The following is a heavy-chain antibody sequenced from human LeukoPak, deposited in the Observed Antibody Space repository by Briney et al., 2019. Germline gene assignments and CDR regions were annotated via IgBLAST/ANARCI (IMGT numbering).Heavy chain of an antibody. CDR3: ARQSSSGYLSYDY. J-gene: IGHJ4*02. D-gene: IGHD3-22*01. Sequence: WESPKISCKGSGYSFTSYWIGWVRQMPGKGLEWMGIIYPGDSDTRYSPSFQGQVTISADKSISTAYLQWSSLKASDTAMYYCARQSSSGYLSYDYWGQGTLVTVSS. CDR1: GYSFTSYW. CDR2: IYPGDSDT. V-gene: IGHV5-51*01.